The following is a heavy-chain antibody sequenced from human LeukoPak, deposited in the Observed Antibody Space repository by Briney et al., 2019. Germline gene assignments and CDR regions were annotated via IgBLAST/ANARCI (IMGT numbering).Heavy chain of an antibody. V-gene: IGHV1-18*01. CDR3: ARVADFWSGYYTGYFDY. J-gene: IGHJ4*02. CDR2: ISAYNGNT. CDR1: GYTFTSYG. Sequence: ASVTVSCKASGYTFTSYGISWVRQAPGQGLEWMGWISAYNGNTNYAQKLQGRVTMTTDTSTSTAYMELRSLRSDDTAVYYCARVADFWSGYYTGYFDYWGQGTLVTVSS. D-gene: IGHD3-3*01.